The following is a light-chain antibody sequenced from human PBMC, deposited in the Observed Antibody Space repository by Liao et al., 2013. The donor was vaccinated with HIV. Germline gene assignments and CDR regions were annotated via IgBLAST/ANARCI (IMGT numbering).Light chain of an antibody. V-gene: IGLV3-21*01. CDR3: QSADTSVV. Sequence: SYVLTQPPSVSVAPGKTARITCGGNNIGSKSVHWYQQKPGQAPVLVIYYDSDRPSGIPERFSGSSSGTTVTLTISGVQAEDEADYYCQSADTSVVFGGGTKLTVL. CDR1: NIGSKS. CDR2: YDS. J-gene: IGLJ2*01.